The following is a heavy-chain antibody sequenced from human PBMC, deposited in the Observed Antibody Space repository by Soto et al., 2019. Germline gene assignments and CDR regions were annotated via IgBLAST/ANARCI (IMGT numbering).Heavy chain of an antibody. J-gene: IGHJ2*01. Sequence: SETLSLTCTVSGGSISSYYWSWIRQPPGKGLEWIGYIYYSGSTNYNPSLKSRVTISVDTSKNQFSLKLSSVTAADTAVYYCARETFYYGSGVSRHWYFDLWGRGTLVTVSS. CDR2: IYYSGST. V-gene: IGHV4-59*12. D-gene: IGHD3-10*01. CDR1: GGSISSYY. CDR3: ARETFYYGSGVSRHWYFDL.